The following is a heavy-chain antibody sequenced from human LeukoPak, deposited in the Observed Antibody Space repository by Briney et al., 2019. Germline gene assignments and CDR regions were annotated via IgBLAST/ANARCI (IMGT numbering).Heavy chain of an antibody. J-gene: IGHJ4*02. CDR1: GYTFTSYG. D-gene: IGHD3-10*01. CDR2: ISAYNGNT. CDR3: ARDRWAYYGSGSYQGYFDY. Sequence: GGSLRLSCKASGYTFTSYGISWVRQAPGQGLEWMGWISAYNGNTNYAQKLQGRVTMTTDTSTSTAYMELRSLRSDDTAVYYCARDRWAYYGSGSYQGYFDYWGQGTLVTVSS. V-gene: IGHV1-18*01.